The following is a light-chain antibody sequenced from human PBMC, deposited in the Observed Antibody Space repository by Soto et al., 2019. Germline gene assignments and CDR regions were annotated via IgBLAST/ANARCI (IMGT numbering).Light chain of an antibody. CDR3: TSYTSTSTPYV. Sequence: QSALTQPASVSGSPGQSITIYFAGTSSDVGGYTYVSWYQQHPDKAPKLMIYDVSNRPFGVSNRFSGSKSGNTASLTISGLQAEDEADYYCTSYTSTSTPYVFGSGTKLTVL. V-gene: IGLV2-14*03. CDR1: SSDVGGYTY. J-gene: IGLJ1*01. CDR2: DVS.